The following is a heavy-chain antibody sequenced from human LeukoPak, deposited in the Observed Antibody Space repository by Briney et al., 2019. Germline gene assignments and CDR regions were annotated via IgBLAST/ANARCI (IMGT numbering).Heavy chain of an antibody. CDR2: IWYYGSKK. V-gene: IGHV3-33*01. CDR3: ARDSRNDFGFQN. Sequence: GGSLRLSCAASGFTFSSYCMHSVRQAPGKGLEWVSFIWYYGSKKYYAHSRKGRFTSSRDNYNNTLYLQNNSVRANHTSLLYCARDSRNDFGFQNWGQGTLVTVSS. CDR1: GFTFSSYC. D-gene: IGHD4/OR15-4a*01. J-gene: IGHJ1*01.